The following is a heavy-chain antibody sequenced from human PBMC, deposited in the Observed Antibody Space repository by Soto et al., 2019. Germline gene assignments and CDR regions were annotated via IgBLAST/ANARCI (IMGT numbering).Heavy chain of an antibody. J-gene: IGHJ4*02. V-gene: IGHV4-34*01. Sequence: QVQLQQWSAGLLKPSETLSLTCAVYGGSFSGYYWSWVRQPPGKGLEWLGEINHSGSTNYNPSLKSRVTISVDTSKNQFSLRLSSVTAADTALYYCARMNIVVVPAALFLRKGDHVFDYWGQGTLVTVSS. CDR1: GGSFSGYY. D-gene: IGHD2-2*01. CDR3: ARMNIVVVPAALFLRKGDHVFDY. CDR2: INHSGST.